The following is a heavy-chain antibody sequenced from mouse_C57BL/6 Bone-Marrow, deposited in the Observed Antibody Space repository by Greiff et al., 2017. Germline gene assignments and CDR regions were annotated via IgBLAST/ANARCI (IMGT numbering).Heavy chain of an antibody. CDR2: FYPGSGSI. CDR1: GYIFTEYT. J-gene: IGHJ2*01. V-gene: IGHV1-62-2*01. CDR3: ARHERYYDYEGYFDY. Sequence: QVQLQQSGAELVKPGASVKLSCTASGYIFTEYTIHWVKQRSGQGLEWIGWFYPGSGSIKYNERFKDKATLTADKSSNTVYMERSRLTSEDSAVYFCARHERYYDYEGYFDYWGQGTTLTVSS. D-gene: IGHD2-4*01.